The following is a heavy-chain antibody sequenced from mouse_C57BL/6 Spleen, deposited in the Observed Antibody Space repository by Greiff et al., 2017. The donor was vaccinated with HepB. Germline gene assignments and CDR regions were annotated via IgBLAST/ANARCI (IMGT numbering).Heavy chain of an antibody. Sequence: EVKLVESGGGLVKPGGSLKLSCAASGFTFSDYGMHWVRQAPEKGLEWVAYISSGSSTIYYADTVKGRFTISRDNAKNTLFLQMTSLRSEDTAMYYCARTLYYGNYDFDYWGQGTTLTVSS. J-gene: IGHJ2*01. D-gene: IGHD2-1*01. CDR3: ARTLYYGNYDFDY. V-gene: IGHV5-17*01. CDR2: ISSGSSTI. CDR1: GFTFSDYG.